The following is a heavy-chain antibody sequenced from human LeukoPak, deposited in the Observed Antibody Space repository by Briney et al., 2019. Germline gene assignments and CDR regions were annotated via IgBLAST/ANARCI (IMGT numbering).Heavy chain of an antibody. CDR1: GYSISSGYY. D-gene: IGHD5-24*01. Sequence: PSETLSLTCAVSGYSISSGYYWGWIRQPPGKGLEWIGSIYHSGSTYYNPSLKSRVTISVDTSKNQFSLKLSSVTAADTAVYYCARADGYNFFDYWGQGTLVTVSS. J-gene: IGHJ4*02. CDR2: IYHSGST. V-gene: IGHV4-38-2*01. CDR3: ARADGYNFFDY.